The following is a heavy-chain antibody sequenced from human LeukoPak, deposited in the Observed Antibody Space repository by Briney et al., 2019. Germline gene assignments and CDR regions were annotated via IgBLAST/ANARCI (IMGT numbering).Heavy chain of an antibody. CDR2: INPNSGGT. V-gene: IGHV1-2*04. Sequence: GASVKVSCRTSGYDFSTYGITWVRQAPGQGLEWMGWINPNSGGTNYAQKFQGWVTMTRDTSISTAYMELSRLRSDDTAVYYCARGGQYYYDSSGYSDAFDIWGQGTLVTVSS. D-gene: IGHD3-22*01. CDR1: GYDFSTYG. J-gene: IGHJ3*02. CDR3: ARGGQYYYDSSGYSDAFDI.